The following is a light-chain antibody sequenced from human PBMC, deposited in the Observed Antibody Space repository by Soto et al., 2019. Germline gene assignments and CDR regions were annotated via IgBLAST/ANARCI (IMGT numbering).Light chain of an antibody. CDR2: ENN. CDR3: GTWDSSLSATV. V-gene: IGLV1-51*02. CDR1: SSNIGNNY. J-gene: IGLJ1*01. Sequence: QSALTQPPSVSAAPGQKVTISCSGSSSNIGNNYVSWYQQLPGTAPKLLIYENNKRPSGIPDRFSGSKSGTSATLGITGLQTGDEADYYCGTWDSSLSATVFGTGTKDTVL.